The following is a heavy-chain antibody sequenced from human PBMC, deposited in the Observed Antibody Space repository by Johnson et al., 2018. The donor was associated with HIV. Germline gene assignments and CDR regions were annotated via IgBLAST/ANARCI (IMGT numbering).Heavy chain of an antibody. CDR2: IYNDGNT. CDR3: ASWWIAAAGSPGDAFDS. CDR1: GFTVSSNY. V-gene: IGHV3-53*01. J-gene: IGHJ3*02. Sequence: VQLVESGGGLIQPGGSLRLSCAASGFTVSSNYMSWVRQAPGKGLEWVSVIYNDGNTYYADSVKGRFTLSRDNSKNTLYLQMNSLRAEDTAVYYCASWWIAAAGSPGDAFDSWGQGTMVTVSS. D-gene: IGHD6-13*01.